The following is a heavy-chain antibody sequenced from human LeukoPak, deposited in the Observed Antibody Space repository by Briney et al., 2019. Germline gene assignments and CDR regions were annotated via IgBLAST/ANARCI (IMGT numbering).Heavy chain of an antibody. Sequence: SETLSLTCTVSGGSISDYYWSWIRQPPGKGLEWIGYSHYSGSTNYNPSLKSRVTIQVDTSKNQFSLKLSSATAADTAVYYCARTLGSGVSDYWGLGTLVTVSS. J-gene: IGHJ4*02. D-gene: IGHD3-10*01. V-gene: IGHV4-59*01. CDR2: SHYSGST. CDR3: ARTLGSGVSDY. CDR1: GGSISDYY.